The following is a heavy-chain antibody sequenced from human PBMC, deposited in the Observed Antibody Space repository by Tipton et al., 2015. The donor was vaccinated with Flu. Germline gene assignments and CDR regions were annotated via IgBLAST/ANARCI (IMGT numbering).Heavy chain of an antibody. CDR3: ARERHYYENSGYQPEYFDL. D-gene: IGHD3-22*01. Sequence: TLSLTCSVSGDSIASRYYWGWIRQPPGQGLQWIGNVHRTGSAYYNPSLQSRVTISVDTSKNQFSLKLSSVTAADTAVYFCARERHYYENSGYQPEYFDLWGRGTLVTVSS. J-gene: IGHJ2*01. V-gene: IGHV4-38-2*02. CDR1: GDSIASRYY. CDR2: VHRTGSA.